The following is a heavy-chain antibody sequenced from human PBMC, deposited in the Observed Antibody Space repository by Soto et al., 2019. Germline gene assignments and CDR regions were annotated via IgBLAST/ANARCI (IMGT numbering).Heavy chain of an antibody. J-gene: IGHJ3*02. D-gene: IGHD7-27*01. V-gene: IGHV4-31*03. CDR3: ARDRELGAFDI. CDR1: CCSISSGGYY. CDR2: IYYSGST. Sequence: QVQLQESGPGLVKPSQTLSLTCTVSCCSISSGGYYCSWIRQHPGKGLEWIGYIYYSGSTYYNPSLKSRVTISVDTSKNQFSLKLSSVTAADTAVYYCARDRELGAFDIWGQGTMVTVSS.